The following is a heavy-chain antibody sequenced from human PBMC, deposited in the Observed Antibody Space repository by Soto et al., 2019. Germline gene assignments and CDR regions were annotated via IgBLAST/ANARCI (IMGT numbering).Heavy chain of an antibody. CDR2: ISHSGRS. CDR1: GGSMSSFS. J-gene: IGHJ6*02. CDR3: ARVAMENHYDMWSGSTSYALDV. D-gene: IGHD3-3*01. V-gene: IGHV4-59*13. Sequence: ASETLSLTCAVSGGSMSSFSWSWIRQPPGKGLEFIGSISHSGRSEYNPSLKNRIILSVDVSKNQFSLNLKSMKATDTAVYYCARVAMENHYDMWSGSTSYALDVWGQGTTVTVSS.